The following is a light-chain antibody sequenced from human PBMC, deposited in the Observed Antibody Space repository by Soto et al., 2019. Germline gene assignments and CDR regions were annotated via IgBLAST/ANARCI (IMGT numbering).Light chain of an antibody. J-gene: IGLJ1*01. V-gene: IGLV2-8*01. CDR3: SSYAGSNKV. Sequence: QSVLTQPPSASGSPGQSVTISCTGTSSDVGGYNYVSWYQQHPGKAPKLMIYEVSKRPSGVPDRFSGSKSGSTASLTVSGLQAEDEADYYCSSYAGSNKVFGTGTKVTVL. CDR2: EVS. CDR1: SSDVGGYNY.